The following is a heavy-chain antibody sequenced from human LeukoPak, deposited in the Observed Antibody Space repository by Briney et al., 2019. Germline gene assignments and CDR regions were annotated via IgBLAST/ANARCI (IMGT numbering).Heavy chain of an antibody. CDR2: ISGSGSST. V-gene: IGHV3-23*01. J-gene: IGHJ6*03. CDR1: GFALTNYV. CDR3: AKGPNSDFWSGYSHYMDV. Sequence: GGSLRLSCAASGFALTNYVMNWVRQAPGKGLEWVSGISGSGSSTYYAASVRGRFTISRDSSKNTVFLQMSSLRAEDTAAYYCAKGPNSDFWSGYSHYMDVWGKGTTAIVSS. D-gene: IGHD3-3*01.